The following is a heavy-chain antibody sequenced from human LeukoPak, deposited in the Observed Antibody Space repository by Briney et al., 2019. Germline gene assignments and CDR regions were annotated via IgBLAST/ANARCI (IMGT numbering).Heavy chain of an antibody. J-gene: IGHJ4*02. V-gene: IGHV1-69*05. D-gene: IGHD3-22*01. CDR1: GGTFSSYA. CDR2: IIPIFGTA. Sequence: ASVKVSCKASGGTFSSYAISWVRQAPGQGLEWMGRIIPIFGTANYAQKFQGRVTITTDVSTSTAYMELSSLRSEDTAVYYCARSHYYDSSGHFDYWGQGTLVTVSS. CDR3: ARSHYYDSSGHFDY.